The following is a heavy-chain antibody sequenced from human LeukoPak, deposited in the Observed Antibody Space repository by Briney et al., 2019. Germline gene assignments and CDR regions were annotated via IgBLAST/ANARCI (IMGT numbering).Heavy chain of an antibody. J-gene: IGHJ4*02. Sequence: GGSLRLSCAASGFTFSSYAMSWVRQAPGKGLEWVSGISWNSGSIGYADSVKGRFTISRDNAKNSLYLQMNSLRAEDTALYYCAKSGRTVTTGDYFDYWGQGTLVTVSS. D-gene: IGHD4-17*01. CDR1: GFTFSSYA. V-gene: IGHV3-9*01. CDR2: ISWNSGSI. CDR3: AKSGRTVTTGDYFDY.